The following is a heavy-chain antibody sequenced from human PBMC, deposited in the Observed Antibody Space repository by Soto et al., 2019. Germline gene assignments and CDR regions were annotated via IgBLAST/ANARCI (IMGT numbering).Heavy chain of an antibody. V-gene: IGHV1-69*01. CDR3: ARDPRHYYDSSGYYPWYFDL. Sequence: QVQLVQSGAEVKKPGSSVKVSCKASGGTFSSYAISWVRQAPGQGLEWMGGIIPSFGTANYAQKFQGRVTITADESTSTAYMELSSLRSEETAVYYCARDPRHYYDSSGYYPWYFDLWARGTLVPVSS. J-gene: IGHJ2*01. CDR2: IIPSFGTA. CDR1: GGTFSSYA. D-gene: IGHD3-22*01.